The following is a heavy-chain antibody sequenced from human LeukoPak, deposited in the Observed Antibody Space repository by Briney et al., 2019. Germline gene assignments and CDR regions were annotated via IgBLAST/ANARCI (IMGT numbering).Heavy chain of an antibody. CDR1: GFTFDDYA. J-gene: IGHJ6*03. V-gene: IGHV3-9*01. CDR2: ISWNSGSI. Sequence: GGYLRLSCAASGFTFDDYAMHWVRPAPGKGLEWVSGISWNSGSIGYADSVKGRFTIFRDNAKNSLYLQMNSLRAEDSALYYCAKDYTPRRYYYYMDVWGKGTTVTVSS. D-gene: IGHD2-15*01. CDR3: AKDYTPRRYYYYMDV.